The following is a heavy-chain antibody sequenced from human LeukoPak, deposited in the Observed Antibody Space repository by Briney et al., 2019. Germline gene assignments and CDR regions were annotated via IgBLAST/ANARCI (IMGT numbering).Heavy chain of an antibody. J-gene: IGHJ5*02. CDR1: GGSISSYY. V-gene: IGHV4-4*07. CDR2: IYSSGST. Sequence: SETLSLTCTVSGGSISSYYWGWIRQPAGKGLEWIGRIYSSGSTSYNPTLKSRVPMSVDTSKNQFSLKLSSVTAADTAVYYCARANYYDSSGYYPGWFDPWGQGTLVTVSS. CDR3: ARANYYDSSGYYPGWFDP. D-gene: IGHD3-22*01.